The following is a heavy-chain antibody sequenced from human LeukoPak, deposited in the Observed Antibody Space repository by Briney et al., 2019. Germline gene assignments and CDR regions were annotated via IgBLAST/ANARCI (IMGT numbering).Heavy chain of an antibody. CDR1: GYTFTSYY. Sequence: GASVKVSCKASGYTFTSYYMHWVRQAPGQGLEWMGIINPSGGSTSYAQKFQGRVTMTRDTSTSTVYMELSSLRSEDTAVYYCARDPRSRGCSYGYWFDPWGQGTLVTVSS. CDR3: ARDPRSRGCSYGYWFDP. V-gene: IGHV1-46*01. D-gene: IGHD5-18*01. CDR2: INPSGGST. J-gene: IGHJ5*02.